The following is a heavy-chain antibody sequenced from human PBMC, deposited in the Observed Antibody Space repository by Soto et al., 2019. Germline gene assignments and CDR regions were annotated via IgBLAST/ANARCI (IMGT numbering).Heavy chain of an antibody. CDR2: IYYSGST. Sequence: QLQLQESGPGLVKPSETLSLTCTVSGGSISSSSYYWGWIRQPPGKGLEWIGSIYYSGSTYYNPSLKSRVTISEDTSKNQFSLLLSSVTAADTAVYYCARGEREAGANFVYWGQGTLVTVSS. D-gene: IGHD1-26*01. V-gene: IGHV4-39*01. J-gene: IGHJ4*02. CDR1: GGSISSSSYY. CDR3: ARGEREAGANFVY.